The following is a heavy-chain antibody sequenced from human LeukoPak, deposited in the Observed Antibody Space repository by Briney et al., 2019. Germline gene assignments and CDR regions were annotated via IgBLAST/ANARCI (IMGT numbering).Heavy chain of an antibody. Sequence: PGGSLRLPCAASGFAFSNFAMHWVRQAPGKGLEWVALISYDGNRQFYADSVKGRFTISRDNSKNTLFLQMNSLRAEDTAVYFCASDADWFESIQYYFDNWGQGTLVTVSS. V-gene: IGHV3-30*04. D-gene: IGHD3-10*01. CDR1: GFAFSNFA. CDR2: ISYDGNRQ. J-gene: IGHJ4*02. CDR3: ASDADWFESIQYYFDN.